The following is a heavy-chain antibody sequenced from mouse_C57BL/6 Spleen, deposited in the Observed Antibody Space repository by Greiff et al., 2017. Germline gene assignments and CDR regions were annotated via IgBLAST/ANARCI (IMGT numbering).Heavy chain of an antibody. CDR2: INPNYGTT. V-gene: IGHV1-39*01. J-gene: IGHJ4*01. Sequence: EVQLQQSGPELVKPGASVKISCKASGYSFTDYNMNWVKQSNGKSLEWIGVINPNYGTTSYNQKFKGKATLTVDQSSSTAYMQLNSLTSEDSAVYYCAREGTTVVAPYYYAMDYWGQGTSVTVSS. CDR1: GYSFTDYN. CDR3: AREGTTVVAPYYYAMDY. D-gene: IGHD1-1*01.